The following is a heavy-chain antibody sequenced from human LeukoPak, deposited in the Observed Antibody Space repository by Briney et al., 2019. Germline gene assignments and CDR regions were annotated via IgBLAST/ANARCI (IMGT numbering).Heavy chain of an antibody. J-gene: IGHJ4*02. V-gene: IGHV3-9*03. D-gene: IGHD3-22*01. CDR2: ISWNSGSL. CDR3: AKALYYYDSSGPFDY. CDR1: GFTFDDYA. Sequence: GRSLRLSCAASGFTFDDYAMHWVRQAPGKGLEWVSGISWNSGSLGYADSVKGRFTISRDNAKNSLYLQMNSLRAEDMALYYCAKALYYYDSSGPFDYWGQGTLVTVSS.